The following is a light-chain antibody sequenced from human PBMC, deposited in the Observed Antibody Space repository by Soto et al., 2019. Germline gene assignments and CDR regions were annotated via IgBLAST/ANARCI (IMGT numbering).Light chain of an antibody. Sequence: QSVLTQPASVSGSPVQSITISCTGTSSDVGGYNHVSWYQQHPGKAPKLIIYEVRNRPSGVSNRLSGSKSGNTASLTISGLQADDEADYYCCSYTSSSIRVFGGGTKVTVL. J-gene: IGLJ3*02. CDR2: EVR. CDR3: CSYTSSSIRV. V-gene: IGLV2-14*01. CDR1: SSDVGGYNH.